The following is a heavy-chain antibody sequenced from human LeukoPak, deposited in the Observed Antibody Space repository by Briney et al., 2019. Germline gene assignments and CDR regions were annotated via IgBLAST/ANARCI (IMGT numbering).Heavy chain of an antibody. V-gene: IGHV3-33*08. CDR2: IWYDGSNE. CDR3: AGNFDM. J-gene: IGHJ3*02. Sequence: PGGSLRLSCAASGFTFSSYAMSWVRQAPGKGLEWVAVIWYDGSNEYYADSVKGRFTISRDSSRNTVYLQMNSLRAEDTAMYYCAGNFDMWGPGTMVIVSS. CDR1: GFTFSSYA.